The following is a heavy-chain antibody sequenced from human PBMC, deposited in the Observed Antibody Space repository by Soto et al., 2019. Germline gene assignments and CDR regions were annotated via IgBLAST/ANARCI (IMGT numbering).Heavy chain of an antibody. V-gene: IGHV4-39*01. CDR3: ARAVSGYFNFDY. D-gene: IGHD5-12*01. CDR1: GGSISSSSYY. CDR2: IYYSGST. Sequence: SETLSLTYTVSGGSISSSSYYWGWIRQPPGKGLEWIGTIYYSGSTYYNPSLKSRVTISVDTSKNQFSLKLSSVTAADTAVYYCARAVSGYFNFDYWGQGTLVTVSS. J-gene: IGHJ4*02.